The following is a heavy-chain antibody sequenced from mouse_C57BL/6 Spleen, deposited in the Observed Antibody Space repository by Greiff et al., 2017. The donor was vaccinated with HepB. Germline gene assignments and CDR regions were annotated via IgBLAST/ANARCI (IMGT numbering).Heavy chain of an antibody. CDR2: INPSNGGT. V-gene: IGHV1-53*01. Sequence: LQESGTELVKPGASVKLSCKASGYTFTSYWMHWVKQRPGQGLEWIGNINPSNGGTNYNEKFKSKATLTVDKSSSTAYMQLSSLTSEDSAVYYCAREGTAQAPYYAMDYWGQGTSVTVSS. CDR3: AREGTAQAPYYAMDY. D-gene: IGHD3-2*02. J-gene: IGHJ4*01. CDR1: GYTFTSYW.